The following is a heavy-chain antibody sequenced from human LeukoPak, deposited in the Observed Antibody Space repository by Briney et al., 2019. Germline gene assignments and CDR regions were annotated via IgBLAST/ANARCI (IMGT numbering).Heavy chain of an antibody. J-gene: IGHJ5*02. CDR1: GGSFSGYY. D-gene: IGHD6-13*01. V-gene: IGHV4-34*01. CDR2: IHHSGST. Sequence: SETLSLTCAVYGGSFSGYYWSWIRQPPGKGLEWIAEIHHSGSTNYNPALKSRVTISVDKSKNQFSLKLSSVTAADTVIYYCARKSAAAGVYESWGQGTLVTVSS. CDR3: ARKSAAAGVYES.